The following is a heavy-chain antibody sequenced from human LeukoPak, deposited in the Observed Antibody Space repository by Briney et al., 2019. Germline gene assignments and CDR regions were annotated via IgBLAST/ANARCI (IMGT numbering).Heavy chain of an antibody. D-gene: IGHD4-23*01. J-gene: IGHJ4*02. Sequence: SETLSLTCTVSGGSISSSSYYWGWIRQPPGKGLEWIGYIHYSGSTNYNPSLESRVTMSVDTSKNQFSLKLTSVTAADTAVYYCAREVKGTVAYDYWGQGTLLTVSS. CDR2: IHYSGST. V-gene: IGHV4-61*01. CDR3: AREVKGTVAYDY. CDR1: GGSISSSSYY.